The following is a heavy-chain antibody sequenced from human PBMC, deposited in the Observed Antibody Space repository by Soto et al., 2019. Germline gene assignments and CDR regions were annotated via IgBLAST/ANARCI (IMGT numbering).Heavy chain of an antibody. D-gene: IGHD3-10*01. J-gene: IGHJ4*02. Sequence: ASVKVSCKASGYTFTSYGISWVRQAPGQGLEWMGWINVYNGNTNYAQKLQGRVTMTTDTSTSTAYLDLRSLRSDDTAVYFCAREPSRGEYDYWGQGTLVTVSS. CDR2: INVYNGNT. CDR3: AREPSRGEYDY. V-gene: IGHV1-18*01. CDR1: GYTFTSYG.